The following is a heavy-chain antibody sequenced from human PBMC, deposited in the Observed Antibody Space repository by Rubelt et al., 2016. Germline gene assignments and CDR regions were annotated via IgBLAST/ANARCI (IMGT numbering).Heavy chain of an antibody. D-gene: IGHD6-13*01. CDR1: GYTFTSSA. V-gene: IGHV1-3*01. CDR2: IHAGNGNT. CDR3: ARMRGPYSSSGGEFDP. Sequence: VQLVQSGAEVKKPGASVKVSCKASGYTFTSSAMHWVRQAPGQRLEWMGWIHAGNGNTKYSQKFQGRVTITRDTSASTAYMELSSLRSEDTAVYYCARMRGPYSSSGGEFDPWGQGTLVTVSS. J-gene: IGHJ5*02.